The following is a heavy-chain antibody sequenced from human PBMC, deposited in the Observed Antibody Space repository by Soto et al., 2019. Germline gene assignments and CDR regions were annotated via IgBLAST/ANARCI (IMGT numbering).Heavy chain of an antibody. Sequence: LSLTCTVSSGSISTYYWSWIRQPAGKGLEWIGRIYTSGSTLYNPSLKSRVTMSVDTSKNQFSLKLSSVTAADTAVYYCAGGAAADYFDYWGPGTLVTVSS. D-gene: IGHD6-13*01. V-gene: IGHV4-4*07. J-gene: IGHJ4*02. CDR1: SGSISTYY. CDR3: AGGAAADYFDY. CDR2: IYTSGST.